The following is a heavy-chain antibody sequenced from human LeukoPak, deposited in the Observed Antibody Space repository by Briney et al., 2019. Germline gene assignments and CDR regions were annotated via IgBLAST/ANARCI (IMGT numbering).Heavy chain of an antibody. J-gene: IGHJ4*02. CDR2: ISGSGGST. D-gene: IGHD3-22*01. CDR1: GFTFSSYA. CDR3: AKEQDDSSGYYSPFDY. Sequence: RTGGSLRLSCAASGFTFSSYAMSWVRQAPGKGLEWVSAISGSGGSTYYADSVKGRFTISRDNSKNTLYLQMNSLRAEDTAVYYCAKEQDDSSGYYSPFDYWGQGTLVTVSS. V-gene: IGHV3-23*01.